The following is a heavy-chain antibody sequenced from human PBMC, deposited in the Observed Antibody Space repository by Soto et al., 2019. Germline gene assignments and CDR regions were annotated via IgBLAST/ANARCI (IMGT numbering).Heavy chain of an antibody. D-gene: IGHD3-10*01. CDR3: AKLESIGEAADLYYYYGMDV. J-gene: IGHJ6*02. CDR2: ISGSGGST. Sequence: GSLSLSCAASGFTFSSYAMSWVRQAPGKGLEWVSAISGSGGSTYYADSVKGRFTISRDNSKNTLYLQMNSLRAEDTAVYYCAKLESIGEAADLYYYYGMDVWGQGTTVTV. CDR1: GFTFSSYA. V-gene: IGHV3-23*01.